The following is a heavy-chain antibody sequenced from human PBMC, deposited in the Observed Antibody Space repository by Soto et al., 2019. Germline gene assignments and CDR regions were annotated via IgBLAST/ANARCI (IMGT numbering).Heavy chain of an antibody. CDR1: GASFTSNDW. Sequence: PSETLSLTCAVSGASFTSNDWWTWVRQPPGRGLEWIGEIYRTGSTNYNPSLKSRVTISLDKSENQFSRKVTSLTAADTAVYYCASRDPGTSVDYWGQGTLVTVSS. J-gene: IGHJ4*02. CDR2: IYRTGST. CDR3: ASRDPGTSVDY. V-gene: IGHV4-4*02. D-gene: IGHD1-7*01.